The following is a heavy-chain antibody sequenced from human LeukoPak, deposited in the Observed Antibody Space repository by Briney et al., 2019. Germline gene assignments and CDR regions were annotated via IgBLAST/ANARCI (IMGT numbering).Heavy chain of an antibody. D-gene: IGHD3-10*01. CDR2: IIPIFGTA. CDR1: GGTFSSYA. CDR3: ARVPMVRGVLYYYYYYMDV. J-gene: IGHJ6*03. Sequence: SVKVSCKASGGTFSSYAISWVRQAPGQGLEWMGGIIPIFGTANYAQKFQGRVTITTDESTSTAYMELSSLRSEDTAVYYCARVPMVRGVLYYYYYYMDVWGKGTMVTVSS. V-gene: IGHV1-69*05.